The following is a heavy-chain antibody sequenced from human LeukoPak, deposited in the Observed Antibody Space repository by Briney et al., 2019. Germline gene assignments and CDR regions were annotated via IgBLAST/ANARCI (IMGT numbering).Heavy chain of an antibody. CDR1: GGSFSGYY. D-gene: IGHD2-15*01. Sequence: SETLSLTCAVYGGSFSGYYWSCIRQPPGKGLEWIGEINHSGSTNYNPSLKSRVTISVDPSKNQFSLKLSSVTAADTAVYYCASGIPYCSGGSCYSWYFDYWGQGTLVTVSS. CDR3: ASGIPYCSGGSCYSWYFDY. CDR2: INHSGST. V-gene: IGHV4-34*01. J-gene: IGHJ4*02.